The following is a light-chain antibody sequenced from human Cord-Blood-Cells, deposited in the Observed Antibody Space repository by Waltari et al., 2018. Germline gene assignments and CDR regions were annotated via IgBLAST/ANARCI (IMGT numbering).Light chain of an antibody. CDR1: QCVSSY. CDR2: DAS. CDR3: QQLSNWLT. J-gene: IGKJ4*01. Sequence: EIVLTQSPATLSLSPGERANLSCKASQCVSSYLAWYQQKPGQAPRLLIYDASNRATGIPARFSGSGSGTDFTLTISSLEAEDFAVYYCQQLSNWLTFGGGTKVEIK. V-gene: IGKV3-11*01.